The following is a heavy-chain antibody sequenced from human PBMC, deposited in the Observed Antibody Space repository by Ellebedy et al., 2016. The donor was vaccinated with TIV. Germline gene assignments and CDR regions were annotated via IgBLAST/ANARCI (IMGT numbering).Heavy chain of an antibody. CDR2: NYYSGST. V-gene: IGHV4-39*01. J-gene: IGHJ3*02. CDR3: ARRGDGGRAFDI. Sequence: MPSETLSLSCTVSGGSFNSCTKYWVWHRPPPGKGLVSIGTNYYSGSTYYNPSPKSRVTISVDTSKNQFSLKLSSVTAADTAVYYCARRGDGGRAFDIWGQGTKVTVSS. D-gene: IGHD3-10*01. CDR1: GGSFNSCTKY.